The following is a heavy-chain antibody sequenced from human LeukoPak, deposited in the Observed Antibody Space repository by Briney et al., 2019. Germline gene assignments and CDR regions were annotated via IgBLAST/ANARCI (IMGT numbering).Heavy chain of an antibody. Sequence: ASVTVSFTASGYTFTGYYMHWVRQAPGQGREWMGWINPNSGGTNYAQKFQGRVTMTRDTSISTAYMELSRLRSDDTAVYYCARAEMDPTFDYGGQGTLVTVSS. V-gene: IGHV1-2*02. CDR3: ARAEMDPTFDY. J-gene: IGHJ4*02. CDR2: INPNSGGT. CDR1: GYTFTGYY. D-gene: IGHD5-24*01.